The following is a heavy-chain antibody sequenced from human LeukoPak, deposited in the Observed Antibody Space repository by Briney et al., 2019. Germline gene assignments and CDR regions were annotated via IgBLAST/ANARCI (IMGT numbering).Heavy chain of an antibody. CDR1: GFTLSNYG. Sequence: GRSLRLSCAASGFTLSNYGMHWVRQAPGKGLEWVAAIWHDGSRKYYAESVKGRFTISRDNARNTVYVQMVSLRAEDTAVYYCARDEGDSSGYYPGLWGQGTLVTVSS. CDR3: ARDEGDSSGYYPGL. D-gene: IGHD3-22*01. CDR2: IWHDGSRK. J-gene: IGHJ1*01. V-gene: IGHV3-33*01.